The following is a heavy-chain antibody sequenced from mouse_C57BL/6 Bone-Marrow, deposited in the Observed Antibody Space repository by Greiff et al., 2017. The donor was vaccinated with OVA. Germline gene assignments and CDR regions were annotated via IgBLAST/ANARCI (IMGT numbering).Heavy chain of an antibody. Sequence: QVTLKVSGPGILQSSQTLSLTCSFSGFSLSTSGMGVSWIRQPSGKGLEWLAHIYWDDDKRYNPSLKSRLTIAKDTSRNQVFLKFTSVDTADTATYDCAQKRGLRRGAMDYWGQGTSVTVSS. CDR3: AQKRGLRRGAMDY. V-gene: IGHV8-12*01. J-gene: IGHJ4*01. CDR1: GFSLSTSGMG. D-gene: IGHD3-2*02. CDR2: IYWDDDK.